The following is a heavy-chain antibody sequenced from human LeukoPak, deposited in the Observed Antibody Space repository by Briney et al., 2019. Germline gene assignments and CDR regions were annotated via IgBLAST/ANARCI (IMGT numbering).Heavy chain of an antibody. Sequence: GGSLRLSCEASGFTFSSFWMSWVRQVPGKGLEWVANIKTDGSETHHVDSVRGRFTISRDNAKNSLYLQMNIMRVEDEGVYYYATNGHSHPNWGQGKLVSVSS. CDR3: ATNGHSHPN. CDR1: GFTFSSFW. CDR2: IKTDGSET. J-gene: IGHJ4*02. V-gene: IGHV3-7*01. D-gene: IGHD2-21*01.